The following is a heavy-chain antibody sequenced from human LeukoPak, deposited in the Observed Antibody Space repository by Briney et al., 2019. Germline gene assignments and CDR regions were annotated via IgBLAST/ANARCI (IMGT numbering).Heavy chain of an antibody. D-gene: IGHD6-19*01. V-gene: IGHV3-66*01. CDR1: GFTVSSNY. J-gene: IGHJ3*02. Sequence: PGGSLRLSCAASGFTVSSNYMSWVRQAPGKGLEWVSVIYSGGSTYYADSVKGRFTISRDNSKNTLYLQMNSLRAEDAAVYYCARFLYSSGWEGAFDIWGQGTMVTVSS. CDR3: ARFLYSSGWEGAFDI. CDR2: IYSGGST.